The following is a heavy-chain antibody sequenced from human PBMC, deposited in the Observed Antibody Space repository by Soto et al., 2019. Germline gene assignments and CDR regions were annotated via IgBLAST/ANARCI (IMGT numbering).Heavy chain of an antibody. J-gene: IGHJ4*02. CDR3: ARGKGLGGY. CDR2: IYYSGST. V-gene: IGHV4-59*01. Sequence: QVQLQESDPGLVKPSETLSLTCTVSGGSISSYYWSWIRQPPGKGLEWIGYIYYSGSTNYNPSLKSRVTISVDTSKNQFSLKLSSVTAADTAVYYCARGKGLGGYWGQGTLVTVSS. CDR1: GGSISSYY.